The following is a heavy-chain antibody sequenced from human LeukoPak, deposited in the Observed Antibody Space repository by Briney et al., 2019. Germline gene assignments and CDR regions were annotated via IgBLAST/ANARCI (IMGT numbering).Heavy chain of an antibody. CDR2: IFWDDDK. J-gene: IGHJ4*02. CDR1: GFSLSTTGVG. D-gene: IGHD1-1*01. V-gene: IGHV2-5*02. CDR3: ARFTGTTEYFDY. Sequence: SGPTLVNPTQTLTLTCTFSGFSLSTTGVGVGWIRQPPGKALEWLALIFWDDDKRYSPSLKNRLTITKDTSKNQVVLTMTNMDPVDTATYYCARFTGTTEYFDYWGQGTLVTVSS.